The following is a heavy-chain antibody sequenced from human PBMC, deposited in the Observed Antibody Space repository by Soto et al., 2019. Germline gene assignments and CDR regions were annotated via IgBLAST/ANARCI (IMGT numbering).Heavy chain of an antibody. CDR3: ARVYRQTGYSSSCVFDY. V-gene: IGHV4-31*03. CDR2: MYYSGST. J-gene: IGHJ4*02. CDR1: GGSINSGGYY. D-gene: IGHD6-13*01. Sequence: QVQLRESGPGLVKPSQTLSLTCTVSGGSINSGGYYWNWIRQHPGKGLEWIGYMYYSGSTYYNPFLRSRVIRSADSSENHFSLRLSSVSAAESAVYCCARVYRQTGYSSSCVFDYWGQGTLVNVSS.